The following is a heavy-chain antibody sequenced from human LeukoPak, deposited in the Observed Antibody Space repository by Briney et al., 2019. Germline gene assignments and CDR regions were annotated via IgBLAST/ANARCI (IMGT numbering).Heavy chain of an antibody. V-gene: IGHV4-59*12. J-gene: IGHJ6*02. D-gene: IGHD4-11*01. CDR2: AYSSGHT. CDR1: GGSISDNY. Sequence: SETLSLTCTVSGGSISDNYWSWIRQPPGKGLEWMGYAYSSGHTIYNSSLKSRVAMSLDTSKNQFSLKLSSVTAADTAVYYCARTVTTDYYGMDVWGQGTTVTVSS. CDR3: ARTVTTDYYGMDV.